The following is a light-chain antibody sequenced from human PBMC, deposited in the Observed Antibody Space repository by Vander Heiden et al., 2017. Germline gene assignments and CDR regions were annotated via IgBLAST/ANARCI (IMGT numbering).Light chain of an antibody. CDR2: IKN. CDR3: AAWADSLNGLV. J-gene: IGLJ3*02. Sequence: QSVRTQPPSGSRTLGQRVTISCSGSCSNIGSNTVNWSQQLHGTDTNLLSYIKNQRPSGVPDRFSGYKSGTSATLAITGLQSEDEADYYCAAWADSLNGLVVGGGTKLTVL. V-gene: IGLV1-44*01. CDR1: CSNIGSNT.